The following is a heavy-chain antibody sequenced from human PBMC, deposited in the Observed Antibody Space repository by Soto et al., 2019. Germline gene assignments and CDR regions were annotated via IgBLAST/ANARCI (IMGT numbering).Heavy chain of an antibody. Sequence: SETLSLTCTVSGGSISSSSYYWGWIRQPPGKGLEWIGSIYYSGSTYYNPSLKSRVTISVDTSKNQFSLKLSSVTAADTAVYYCARGLGFPPELPGESRPYYYYYYMDVWGKGTTVTVSS. CDR1: GGSISSSSYY. V-gene: IGHV4-39*01. J-gene: IGHJ6*03. CDR2: IYYSGST. D-gene: IGHD1-26*01. CDR3: ARGLGFPPELPGESRPYYYYYYMDV.